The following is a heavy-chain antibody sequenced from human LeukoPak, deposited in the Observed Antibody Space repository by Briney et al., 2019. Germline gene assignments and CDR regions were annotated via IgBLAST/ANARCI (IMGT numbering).Heavy chain of an antibody. CDR2: INLGGSAK. Sequence: PGGALRLSCSASGIAFSDYWMNWVRQATGKGPEWVANINLGGSAKLYVDSVKGRCTISRDNAKNSLYLQMNSLRVEDTAVYYCAAWGLHNYWGQGTLVTVSS. CDR3: AAWGLHNY. CDR1: GIAFSDYW. V-gene: IGHV3-7*01. D-gene: IGHD7-27*01. J-gene: IGHJ4*02.